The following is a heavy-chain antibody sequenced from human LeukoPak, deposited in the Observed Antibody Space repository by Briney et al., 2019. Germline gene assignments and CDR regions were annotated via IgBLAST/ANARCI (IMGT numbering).Heavy chain of an antibody. D-gene: IGHD2-21*01. V-gene: IGHV3-23*01. CDR1: GFTFINYA. J-gene: IGHJ4*02. CDR3: AKFLPTHIVVANYYFDY. Sequence: GGSLRLSCAASGFTFINYAMTWVRQAPGKGLEWVSGISGSGGSTYYADSVKGRFTISRDNSKNTLYLQMKSLRAEDTAVYYCAKFLPTHIVVANYYFDYWGQGTLVTVSS. CDR2: ISGSGGST.